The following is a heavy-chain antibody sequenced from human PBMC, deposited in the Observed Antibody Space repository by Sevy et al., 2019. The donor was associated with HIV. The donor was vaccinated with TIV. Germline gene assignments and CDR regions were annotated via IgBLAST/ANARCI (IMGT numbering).Heavy chain of an antibody. V-gene: IGHV4-61*01. Sequence: ETLSLTCTVSGGSVSVGSYYWSWIRQPPGKGPEWIGHIYYSGSTNYNPSLKSRVTISIDTSKNQFSLKLSSVTAADTAVYYCARVTAMYWFDPWGQGTLVTVSS. CDR2: IYYSGST. CDR3: ARVTAMYWFDP. CDR1: GGSVSVGSYY. J-gene: IGHJ5*02. D-gene: IGHD5-18*01.